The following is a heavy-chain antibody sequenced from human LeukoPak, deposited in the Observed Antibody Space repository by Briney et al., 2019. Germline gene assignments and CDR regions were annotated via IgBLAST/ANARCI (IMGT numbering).Heavy chain of an antibody. J-gene: IGHJ4*02. CDR3: AREYSGYDYVEAFDY. V-gene: IGHV3-30-3*01. CDR1: GFTFSSYA. CDR2: ISYDGSNK. Sequence: PGGSLRLSCAASGFTFSSYAMHWVRQAPGKGLEWVAVISYDGSNKCYADSVKGRFTISRDNSKNTLYLQMNSLRAEDTAVYYCAREYSGYDYVEAFDYWGQGTLVTVSS. D-gene: IGHD5-12*01.